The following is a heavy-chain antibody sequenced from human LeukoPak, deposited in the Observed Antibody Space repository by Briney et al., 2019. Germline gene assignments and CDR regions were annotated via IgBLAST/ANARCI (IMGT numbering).Heavy chain of an antibody. CDR2: VGGSNTDT. V-gene: IGHV3-23*01. CDR3: ATHDTMVGIS. D-gene: IGHD1-26*01. J-gene: IGHJ4*02. Sequence: GGSLRLSCVASGYSFSRNAMNWLRQPPGKGLEWVSGVGGSNTDTSYADSVKGRFTISRDKSLNTVSLVMNNLRAEDTAIYYCATHDTMVGISWGQGTLVTVSS. CDR1: GYSFSRNA.